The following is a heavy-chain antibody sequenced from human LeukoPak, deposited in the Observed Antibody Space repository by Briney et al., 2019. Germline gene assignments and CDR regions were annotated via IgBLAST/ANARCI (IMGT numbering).Heavy chain of an antibody. CDR1: GVSSSSTS. J-gene: IGHJ4*02. Sequence: SETLSLTCTVSGVSSSSTSWSWIRQPPGKGLEWIACIYYSGSTNYNPSLKSRVTISVDTSKNQFSLKLRSVTAADTAVYYCARSSMFRGVTVDYWGQGTLVTVSS. V-gene: IGHV4-59*08. CDR2: IYYSGST. CDR3: ARSSMFRGVTVDY. D-gene: IGHD3-10*01.